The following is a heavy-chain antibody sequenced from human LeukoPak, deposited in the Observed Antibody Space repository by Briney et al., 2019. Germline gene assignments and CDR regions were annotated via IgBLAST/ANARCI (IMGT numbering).Heavy chain of an antibody. V-gene: IGHV3-23*01. J-gene: IGHJ4*02. CDR3: AKFSDSTGYYPGYFDY. CDR1: GFTLSSYA. CDR2: ISGSGGST. D-gene: IGHD3-22*01. Sequence: GGSLRLSCAASGFTLSSYAMSWVRQAPGKGLEWVSAISGSGGSTYYADSVKGRFTISRDNSKNTLYLQMNSLRAEDMAVYYCAKFSDSTGYYPGYFDYWGQGTLVTVSS.